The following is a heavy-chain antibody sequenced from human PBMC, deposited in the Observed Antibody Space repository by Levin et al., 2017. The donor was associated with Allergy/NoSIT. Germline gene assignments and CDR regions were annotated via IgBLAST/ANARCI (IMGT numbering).Heavy chain of an antibody. Sequence: QPGESLKISCAASGFTFSSYAMHWVRQAPGKGLEWVAVISYDGSNKYYADSVKGRFTISRDNSKNTLYLQMNSLRAEDTAVYYCARDTKYCSGGSCYGDPMDVWGQGTTVTVSS. CDR1: GFTFSSYA. J-gene: IGHJ6*02. CDR3: ARDTKYCSGGSCYGDPMDV. CDR2: ISYDGSNK. V-gene: IGHV3-30*04. D-gene: IGHD2-15*01.